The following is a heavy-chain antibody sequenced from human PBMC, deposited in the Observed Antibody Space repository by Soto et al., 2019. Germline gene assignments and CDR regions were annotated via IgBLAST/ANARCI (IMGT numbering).Heavy chain of an antibody. CDR2: IIPIFGTA. D-gene: IGHD4-17*01. V-gene: IGHV1-69*01. J-gene: IGHJ4*02. CDR1: GGTFSSYA. Sequence: QVQLVQSGAEVKKPGSSVKVSCKASGGTFSSYAISWVRQAPGQGLEWMGGIIPIFGTANYAQKFQGRVTITADESTSPAYMELSSLRSDDTAVYYFAREVANFGDYTGYGYFDYWGQGPLVTVSS. CDR3: AREVANFGDYTGYGYFDY.